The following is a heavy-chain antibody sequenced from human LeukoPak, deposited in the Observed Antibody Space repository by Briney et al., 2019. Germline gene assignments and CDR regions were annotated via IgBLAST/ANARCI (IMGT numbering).Heavy chain of an antibody. Sequence: PGGSLRLSCAASGFTFSSYAMSWARQAPGKGLEWVSAISGSGGSTYYADSVKGRFTISRGNSKNTLYLQMNSLRAEDAAVYYCAKVVYYYGSGVIDAFDIWGQGTMVTVSS. D-gene: IGHD3-10*01. J-gene: IGHJ3*02. V-gene: IGHV3-23*01. CDR3: AKVVYYYGSGVIDAFDI. CDR2: ISGSGGST. CDR1: GFTFSSYA.